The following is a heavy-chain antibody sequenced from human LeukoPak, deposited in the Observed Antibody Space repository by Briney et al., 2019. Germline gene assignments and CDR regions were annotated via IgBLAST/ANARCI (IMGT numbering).Heavy chain of an antibody. CDR2: IKQDGSEK. CDR3: ARGGLRGSNDY. CDR1: GFTFSSYW. J-gene: IGHJ4*02. Sequence: GGSLRLSCAASGFTFSSYWMSWVRQAPGKGLEWVANIKQDGSEKYYVDSVKGRFTISRDNAKNSLYLRMNSLRAEDTAVYYCARGGLRGSNDYWGQGTLVTVSS. V-gene: IGHV3-7*01. D-gene: IGHD4-17*01.